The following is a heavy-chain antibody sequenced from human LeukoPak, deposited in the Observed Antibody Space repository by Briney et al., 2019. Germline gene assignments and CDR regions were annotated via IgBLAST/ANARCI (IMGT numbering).Heavy chain of an antibody. CDR1: GFTFSRHG. V-gene: IGHV3-23*01. Sequence: QPGGSLRLSCAASGFTFSRHGMNWVRQAPGKGLEWVSGISPRGDIKYYADSVKGRFSISRDNSRNTLYLEVSSLTAEDAAVYYCAKDDAWLRFGEWSQGTLVTVSS. J-gene: IGHJ4*02. CDR3: AKDDAWLRFGE. D-gene: IGHD3-10*01. CDR2: ISPRGDIK.